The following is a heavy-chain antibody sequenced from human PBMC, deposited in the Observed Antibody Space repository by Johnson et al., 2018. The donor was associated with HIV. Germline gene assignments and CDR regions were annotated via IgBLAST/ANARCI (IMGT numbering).Heavy chain of an antibody. CDR1: GFTFSSYG. Sequence: QVQLVESGGGVVRPGGSLRLSCAASGFTFSSYGMHWVRQAPGKGLEWVAVIWYDGSNTYYADSVKGRFTISRDNSKNTLYLQMNSLRAEDTAVYYCARVRLELGDAFDIWGQGTMVTVSS. V-gene: IGHV3-33*01. CDR3: ARVRLELGDAFDI. J-gene: IGHJ3*02. D-gene: IGHD1-7*01. CDR2: IWYDGSNT.